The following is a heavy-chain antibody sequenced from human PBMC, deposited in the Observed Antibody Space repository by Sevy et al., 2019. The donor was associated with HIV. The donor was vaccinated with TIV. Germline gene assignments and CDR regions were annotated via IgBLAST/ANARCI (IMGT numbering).Heavy chain of an antibody. CDR3: ARDSPRYYYDSSGYYYADAFDI. CDR1: GYTFTSYG. CDR2: TSAYNGNT. J-gene: IGHJ3*02. Sequence: ASVKVSCKASGYTFTSYGISWVRQAPGQGLEWMGWTSAYNGNTNYAQKLQGRVTMTTDTSTSTAYMELRSLGSDDTAVYYCARDSPRYYYDSSGYYYADAFDIWGQGTMVTVSS. V-gene: IGHV1-18*04. D-gene: IGHD3-22*01.